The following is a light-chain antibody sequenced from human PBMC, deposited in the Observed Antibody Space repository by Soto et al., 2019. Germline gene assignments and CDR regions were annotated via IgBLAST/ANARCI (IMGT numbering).Light chain of an antibody. CDR1: QSVSSN. V-gene: IGKV3-15*01. J-gene: IGKJ2*02. Sequence: EIVMTQSPATLSVSPGERATLSCRASQSVSSNLAWYQQKPGQAPRLLIYGASPRATGIPARFSGSGSGTEFTLTISILQSEDFAVYYCQQYNNWPPSGTFGQGTKLEIK. CDR3: QQYNNWPPSGT. CDR2: GAS.